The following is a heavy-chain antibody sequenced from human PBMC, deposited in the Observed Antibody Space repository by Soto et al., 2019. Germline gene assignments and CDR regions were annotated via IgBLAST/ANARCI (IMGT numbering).Heavy chain of an antibody. D-gene: IGHD3-3*01. CDR2: MFSRGSA. CDR3: ARHQPRSVAPVELPFDF. J-gene: IGHJ4*02. V-gene: IGHV4-59*01. CDR1: GGSIGSYH. Sequence: PSETLSLTCTVFGGSIGSYHWSWVRQPPGKGLEWIGFMFSRGSANYNPSLKSRVTISVDTSKSQFPLKLTSVTAADTAIYYCARHQPRSVAPVELPFDFWGKGPMGT.